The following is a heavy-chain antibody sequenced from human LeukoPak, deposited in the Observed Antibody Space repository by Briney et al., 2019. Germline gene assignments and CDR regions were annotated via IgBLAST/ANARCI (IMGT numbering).Heavy chain of an antibody. CDR2: ISPSGSTI. D-gene: IGHD5-24*01. CDR1: GFTFSSYE. CDR3: ARIRGDGSTFDH. J-gene: IGHJ4*01. Sequence: GGSLRLSCAASGFTFSSYEMNWVRQAPGKGLEWVSYISPSGSTIYHADSVKGRFTLSRDNAKNSLFLQMNSLRAEDTAVYYCARIRGDGSTFDHWGLGTLVTVSS. V-gene: IGHV3-48*03.